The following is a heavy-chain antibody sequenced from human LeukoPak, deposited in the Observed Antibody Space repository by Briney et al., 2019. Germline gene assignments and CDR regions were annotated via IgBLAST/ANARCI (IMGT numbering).Heavy chain of an antibody. D-gene: IGHD6-13*01. CDR1: GFTFSSYE. V-gene: IGHV3-48*03. CDR3: ARPLTIAAAGNYYYYYGMDV. J-gene: IGHJ6*04. Sequence: GGSLRLSCAASGFTFSSYEVNWVRQAPGKGLEWVSYISSSGSTIYYADSVKGRFTISRDNAKNSLYLQMNSLRAEDTAVYYCARPLTIAAAGNYYYYYGMDVWGKGTTVTVSS. CDR2: ISSSGSTI.